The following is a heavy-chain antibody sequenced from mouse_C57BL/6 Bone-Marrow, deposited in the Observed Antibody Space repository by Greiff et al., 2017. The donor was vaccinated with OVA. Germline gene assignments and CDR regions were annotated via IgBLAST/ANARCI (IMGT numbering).Heavy chain of an antibody. CDR2: IDPSDSYT. CDR3: ARPGLPDY. D-gene: IGHD2-2*01. V-gene: IGHV1-59*01. J-gene: IGHJ2*01. Sequence: QVQLQQPGAELVRPGTSVKLSCKASGYTFTSYWMHWVKQRPGQGLEWIGVIDPSDSYTNYNQKFKGKATLTVDTSSSTAYMQLSSLTSEDSAVYYCARPGLPDYCGKGTTLTVSS. CDR1: GYTFTSYW.